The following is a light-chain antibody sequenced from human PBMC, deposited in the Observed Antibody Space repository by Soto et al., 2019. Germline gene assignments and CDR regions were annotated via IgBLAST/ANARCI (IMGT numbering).Light chain of an antibody. CDR3: QEYGTSPAVT. Sequence: EIVLTQSPGTLSLSPGDTATLSCRASQSVSSSFLAWYQQKLGQAPRLLIYGASSRATGIPDRFSGSGFGTDFSLTIGRLEPEDFAVYYCQEYGTSPAVTFGGGTKVEIK. CDR1: QSVSSSF. CDR2: GAS. J-gene: IGKJ4*01. V-gene: IGKV3-20*01.